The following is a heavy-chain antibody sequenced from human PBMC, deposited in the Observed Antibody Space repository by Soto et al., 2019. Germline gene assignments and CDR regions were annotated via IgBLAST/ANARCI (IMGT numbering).Heavy chain of an antibody. Sequence: QVQLVESGGGVVQPGRSLKLSCAASGFSFTSYGIHWVRQAPGKGLEWVAVVWYDGSNKYYADSVKGRFTISSDNSKNSLYLQMTSLRAEDTAVYYCAREVRSGYTFGDYYYFGMDVWGQGTTVTVSS. J-gene: IGHJ6*02. V-gene: IGHV3-33*08. CDR3: AREVRSGYTFGDYYYFGMDV. CDR1: GFSFTSYG. D-gene: IGHD5-18*01. CDR2: VWYDGSNK.